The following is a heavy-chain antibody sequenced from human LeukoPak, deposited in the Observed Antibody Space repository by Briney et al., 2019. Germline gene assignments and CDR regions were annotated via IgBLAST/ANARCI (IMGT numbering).Heavy chain of an antibody. CDR1: GFSVTSKF. D-gene: IGHD6-13*01. V-gene: IGHV3-53*01. Sequence: GGSLRLSCAISGFSVTSKFMSWVRQAPGKGLECVSSIYYGEKAYYADSVKGRFTISRDLSRNALHLQMNRLRDDDTAVYYCTRDFLQAASGTDFYYYMDLWGKGTTVTV. J-gene: IGHJ6*03. CDR2: IYYGEKA. CDR3: TRDFLQAASGTDFYYYMDL.